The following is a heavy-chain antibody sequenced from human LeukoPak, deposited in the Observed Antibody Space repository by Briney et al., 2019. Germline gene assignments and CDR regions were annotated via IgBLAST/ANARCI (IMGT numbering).Heavy chain of an antibody. J-gene: IGHJ5*02. D-gene: IGHD3-10*01. V-gene: IGHV4-34*01. CDR3: AREDGVYYYGSGTWGYWFDP. CDR2: INHSGST. Sequence: SETLSLTCAVYGGSFSGYYWSWIRQPPGRGLEWLGEINHSGSTNYNPSLKSRVTISVDTSKNQFSLKLSSVTAADTAVYYCAREDGVYYYGSGTWGYWFDPWGQGTLVTVSS. CDR1: GGSFSGYY.